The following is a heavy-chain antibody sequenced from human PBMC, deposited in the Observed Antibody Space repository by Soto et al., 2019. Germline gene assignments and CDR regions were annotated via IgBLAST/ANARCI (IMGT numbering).Heavy chain of an antibody. CDR1: GYTFTTYT. J-gene: IGHJ5*02. CDR2: LNADNGNT. CDR3: ARGWRNYYGSGSPLFFAH. Sequence: ASVKVSCKASGYTFTTYTMHWVRLAPGQRPEWMGWLNADNGNTKYSQKFHGRVTITRDTSANTAYMELSTLRSEDTAVYYCARGWRNYYGSGSPLFFAHWGPGTLV. V-gene: IGHV1-3*01. D-gene: IGHD3-10*01.